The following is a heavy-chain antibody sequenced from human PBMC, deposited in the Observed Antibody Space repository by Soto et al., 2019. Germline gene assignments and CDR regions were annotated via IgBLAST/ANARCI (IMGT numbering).Heavy chain of an antibody. J-gene: IGHJ6*02. Sequence: SETLSLTCTVSVDSITTYYWNWIRQPAGKGLEWIGRIDASGNTNYNPSLNSRVTLSVDTSKKQFSLKLTSVTAADTAVYYCARFSNNWFQTEGMDVWGQGTTVTVSS. V-gene: IGHV4-4*07. CDR3: ARFSNNWFQTEGMDV. CDR2: IDASGNT. D-gene: IGHD1-1*01. CDR1: VDSITTYY.